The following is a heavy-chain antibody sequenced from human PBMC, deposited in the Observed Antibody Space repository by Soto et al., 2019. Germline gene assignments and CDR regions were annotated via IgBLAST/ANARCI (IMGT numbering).Heavy chain of an antibody. D-gene: IGHD4-17*01. V-gene: IGHV4-59*01. J-gene: IGHJ6*02. CDR1: GGSISSYY. CDR3: ARHKLTTVTTDFPRYYYYGMDV. Sequence: SETLSLTCTVSGGSISSYYWSWIRQPPGKGLEWIGYIYYSGSTNYNPSLKSRVTISVDTSKNQFSLKLSSVTAADTAVYYCARHKLTTVTTDFPRYYYYGMDVWGQGTTVTVSS. CDR2: IYYSGST.